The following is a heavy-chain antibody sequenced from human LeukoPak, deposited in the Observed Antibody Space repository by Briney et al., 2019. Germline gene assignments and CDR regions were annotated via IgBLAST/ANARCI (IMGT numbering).Heavy chain of an antibody. V-gene: IGHV4-34*01. Sequence: GSLGLSCAASGFTFYNYAMSWIRQPPGKGLEWIGEINHSGSTNYNPSLKSRVTISVDTSKNQFSLKLSSVTAADTAVYYCARIGQWLVRFFDYWGQGTLVTVSS. CDR2: INHSGST. CDR3: ARIGQWLVRFFDY. D-gene: IGHD6-19*01. CDR1: GFTFYNYA. J-gene: IGHJ4*02.